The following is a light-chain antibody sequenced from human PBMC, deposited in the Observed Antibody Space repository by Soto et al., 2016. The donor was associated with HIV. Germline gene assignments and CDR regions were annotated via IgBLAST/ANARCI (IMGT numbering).Light chain of an antibody. V-gene: IGLV3-21*03. Sequence: SYELTLPPSVSVAPGKTAIITCGGDNIGSKSVHWYQQKPGQAPVLVVYNDSDRPSGIPERFSGSNSGDTATLTISRVEAGDEADYFCQVWDDSSNHVVFGGGTKLTVL. J-gene: IGLJ3*02. CDR1: NIGSKS. CDR3: QVWDDSSNHVV. CDR2: NDS.